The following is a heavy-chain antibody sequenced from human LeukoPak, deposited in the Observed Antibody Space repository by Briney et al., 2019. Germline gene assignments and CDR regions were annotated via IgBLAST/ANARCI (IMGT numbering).Heavy chain of an antibody. CDR3: ARDTGPYSGSYYEDFDY. CDR2: IIPIFGTA. CDR1: GYTFTSYG. D-gene: IGHD1-26*01. Sequence: SVKVSCKASGYTFTSYGISWVRQAPGQGLEWMGGIIPIFGTANYAQKFQGRVTITADESTSTAYMELSSLRSEDTAVYYCARDTGPYSGSYYEDFDYWGQGTLVTVSS. V-gene: IGHV1-69*13. J-gene: IGHJ4*02.